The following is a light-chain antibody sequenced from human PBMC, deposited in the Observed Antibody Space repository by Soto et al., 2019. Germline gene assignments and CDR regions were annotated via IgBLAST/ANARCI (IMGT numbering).Light chain of an antibody. V-gene: IGKV1-5*03. CDR3: QQYDNLPIT. Sequence: VQMTQSPSTVSASVGDRVTITCRASQSISSWLAWYQQKPGKAPKLLIYKASSLESGVPSRFSGSGSGTDFTFTISSLQPEDFATYYCQQYDNLPITFGQGTRLEIK. CDR2: KAS. J-gene: IGKJ5*01. CDR1: QSISSW.